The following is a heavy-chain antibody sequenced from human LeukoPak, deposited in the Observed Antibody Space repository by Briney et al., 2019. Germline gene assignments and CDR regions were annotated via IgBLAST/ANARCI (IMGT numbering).Heavy chain of an antibody. D-gene: IGHD2-2*01. CDR1: GLIFSGYY. J-gene: IGHJ4*02. CDR3: AKDPNCSSTSCYDY. CDR2: VTSSGSMM. V-gene: IGHV3-11*04. Sequence: PGGSLSLSCAAPGLIFSGYYMGWIRQAPGKGLEWVSYVTSSGSMMYYADSVKGRFTISRDNSKNTLYLQMNSLRAEDTAVYYCAKDPNCSSTSCYDYWGQGTLVTVSS.